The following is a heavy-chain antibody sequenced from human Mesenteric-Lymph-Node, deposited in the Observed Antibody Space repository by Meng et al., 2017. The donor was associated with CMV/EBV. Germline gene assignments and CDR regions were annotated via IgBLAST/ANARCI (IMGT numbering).Heavy chain of an antibody. CDR3: ARGVRKWVAARRYYYYGMDV. D-gene: IGHD6-6*01. CDR2: INPSGGST. V-gene: IGHV1-46*01. CDR1: GYTFTNYY. J-gene: IGHJ6*02. Sequence: ASVKVSCKASGYTFTNYYLHWVRQAPGQGLEWMGIINPSGGSTTYAQKFQGRVTLTRDTSTSTGYMELSSLRSEDTAVYYCARGVRKWVAARRYYYYGMDVWGQGTTVTVSS.